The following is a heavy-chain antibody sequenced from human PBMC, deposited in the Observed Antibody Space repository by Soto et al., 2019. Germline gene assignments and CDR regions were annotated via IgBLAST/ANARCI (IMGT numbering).Heavy chain of an antibody. CDR3: ARAGEVAAAGINYYYYYGMDV. V-gene: IGHV3-11*01. D-gene: IGHD6-13*01. CDR1: GFTFSDYY. J-gene: IGHJ6*02. Sequence: GGSLRLSCAASGFTFSDYYMSWIRQATGKGLEWVSYISSSGSTIYYADSVKGRFTISRDNAKNSLYLQMNSLRAEDTAVYYCARAGEVAAAGINYYYYYGMDVWGQGTTVTVSS. CDR2: ISSSGSTI.